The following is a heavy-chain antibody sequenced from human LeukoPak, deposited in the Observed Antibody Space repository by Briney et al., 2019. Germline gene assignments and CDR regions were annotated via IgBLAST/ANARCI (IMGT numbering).Heavy chain of an antibody. D-gene: IGHD6-19*01. CDR2: ITGSGDGA. V-gene: IGHV3-23*01. CDR3: AKGIYSSGWSYFDY. CDR1: GLSVNNFV. J-gene: IGHJ4*01. Sequence: GGSLRLSCVVSGLSVNNFVLDWVRQAPGTGLEWVAGITGSGDGAYYADSVEGRFTVSRDNSKNTPYLQMNSLRAEDTAVYYCAKGIYSSGWSYFDYWGHGTLVTVSS.